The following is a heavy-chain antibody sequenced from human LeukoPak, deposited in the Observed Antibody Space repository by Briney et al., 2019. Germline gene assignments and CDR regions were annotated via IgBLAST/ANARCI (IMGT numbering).Heavy chain of an antibody. CDR2: INPNSGGT. J-gene: IGHJ5*02. CDR1: GYTFTSNY. Sequence: GASVKVSCKAFGYTFTSNYMHWVRQAPGQGLEWMGWINPNSGGTNYAQKFQGRVTMTRDTSISTAYMELSRLRSDDTAVYYCARVSAPSGFRFDPWGQGALVTVSS. V-gene: IGHV1-2*02. CDR3: ARVSAPSGFRFDP. D-gene: IGHD1-1*01.